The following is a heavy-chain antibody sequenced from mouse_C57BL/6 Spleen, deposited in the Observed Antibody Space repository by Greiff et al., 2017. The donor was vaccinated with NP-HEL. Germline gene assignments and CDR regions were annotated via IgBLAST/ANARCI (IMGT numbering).Heavy chain of an antibody. J-gene: IGHJ2*01. Sequence: QVQLKQSGAELVKPGASVKISCKASGYAFSSYWMNWVKQRPGKGLEWIGQIYPGDGDTNYTGKFKGKATLTADKSSSTAYMQLSSLTSEDSAVYFCARASAGSYYFDYWGQGTTLTVSS. D-gene: IGHD3-2*02. CDR2: IYPGDGDT. CDR3: ARASAGSYYFDY. CDR1: GYAFSSYW. V-gene: IGHV1-80*01.